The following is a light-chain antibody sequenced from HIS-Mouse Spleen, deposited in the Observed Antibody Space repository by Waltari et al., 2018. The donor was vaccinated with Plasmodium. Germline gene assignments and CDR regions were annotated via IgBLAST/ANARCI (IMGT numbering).Light chain of an antibody. V-gene: IGLV3-10*01. J-gene: IGLJ3*02. CDR1: ALPKKY. CDR2: EDS. Sequence: SYELTQPPSVSVSPGQTARITCSGDALPKKYAYWYQQKSGKAPVLVIYEDSKRPSVIPERFSGSSSGTMATLTISGAQVEDEADYYCYSTDSSGNHRVFGGGTKLTVL. CDR3: YSTDSSGNHRV.